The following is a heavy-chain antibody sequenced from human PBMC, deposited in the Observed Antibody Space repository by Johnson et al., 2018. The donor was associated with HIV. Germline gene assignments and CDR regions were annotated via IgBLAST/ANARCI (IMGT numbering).Heavy chain of an antibody. CDR1: GFTFDDYG. V-gene: IGHV3-9*01. Sequence: VQLVESGGGLVKPGGSLRLSCAASGFTFDDYGMSWVRQAPGKGLEWVSGISWNSGSIGYADSVKGRFTISRDNAKNSLYLQMNSLRAEDTALYYCAKDHDYYDSSGSILGAFDIWGQGTMVTVSS. D-gene: IGHD3-22*01. CDR2: ISWNSGSI. J-gene: IGHJ3*02. CDR3: AKDHDYYDSSGSILGAFDI.